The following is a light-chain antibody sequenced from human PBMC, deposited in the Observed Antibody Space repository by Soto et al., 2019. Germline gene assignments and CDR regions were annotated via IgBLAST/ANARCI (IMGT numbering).Light chain of an antibody. CDR3: HQRQSWPRT. Sequence: LTQSPATLSSYKSDRVTLSCRASQYINTRLAWYQHRPGQSPRLLIYQTSLRAAGIPARFSASGSGTDFTLTISDVQPEDFALYYCHQRQSWPRTFGQGAMVDI. CDR1: QYINTR. J-gene: IGKJ1*01. CDR2: QTS. V-gene: IGKV3-11*01.